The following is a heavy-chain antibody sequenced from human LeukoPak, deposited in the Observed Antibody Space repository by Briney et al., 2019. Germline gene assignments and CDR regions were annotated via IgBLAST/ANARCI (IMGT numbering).Heavy chain of an antibody. D-gene: IGHD1-26*01. Sequence: SETLSLTCTVSGYSISSGHYWGWIRQPPGKGLEWIGSIYHSGNTYYNLSLKSRVTISIDTSKNQFSLKLSSVTAADTALYYCARGTTMGASASWGQGTLVTVSS. CDR3: ARGTTMGASAS. J-gene: IGHJ5*02. V-gene: IGHV4-38-2*02. CDR2: IYHSGNT. CDR1: GYSISSGHY.